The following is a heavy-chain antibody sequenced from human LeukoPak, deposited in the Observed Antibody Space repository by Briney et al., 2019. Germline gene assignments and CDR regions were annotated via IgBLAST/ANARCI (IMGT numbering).Heavy chain of an antibody. J-gene: IGHJ4*02. Sequence: PGGSLRLSCAASGFTLSSYSMSWVRQPPGKGLEWVSYISSSSSTIYYADSVKGRFTISRDIAKNSVYLQVNSLRDEDTAVYYCERHYFNWLAYWSQGTLVTVSS. V-gene: IGHV3-48*02. CDR2: ISSSSSTI. CDR3: ERHYFNWLAY. CDR1: GFTLSSYS. D-gene: IGHD3-9*01.